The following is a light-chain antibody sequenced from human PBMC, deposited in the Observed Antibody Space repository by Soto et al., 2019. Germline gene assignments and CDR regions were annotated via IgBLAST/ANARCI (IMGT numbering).Light chain of an antibody. CDR2: EVN. CDR1: SSDVGGYNY. Sequence: QSALTQPPSASGSPGQSVTISCTGTSSDVGGYNYVSWYQQHPGKANKLMNYEVNKRPSGVPDRFTGSKSGNTASLTFSGLQAEDEADFSGGSYAGSKNFIYAFGTGTKVTVL. V-gene: IGLV2-8*01. J-gene: IGLJ1*01. CDR3: GSYAGSKNFIYA.